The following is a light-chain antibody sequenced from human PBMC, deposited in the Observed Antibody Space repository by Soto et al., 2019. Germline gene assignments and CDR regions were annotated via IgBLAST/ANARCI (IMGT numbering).Light chain of an antibody. CDR3: QQYGTSPRT. Sequence: EIVLTQSPGTLSLSPGERATLSCRASQSLSNNYLAWYQQKAGQAPRLLIYGVSSRATGIPDRFSGSGSGTDFTLTISRLEPEDFAVYYCQQYGTSPRTFDQGTKVEIK. J-gene: IGKJ1*01. V-gene: IGKV3-20*01. CDR1: QSLSNNY. CDR2: GVS.